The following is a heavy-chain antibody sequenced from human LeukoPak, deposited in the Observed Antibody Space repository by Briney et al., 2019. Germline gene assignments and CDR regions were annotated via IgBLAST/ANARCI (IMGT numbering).Heavy chain of an antibody. CDR2: IRYDGSNK. J-gene: IGHJ4*02. CDR1: GFTFSNYS. Sequence: GGSLRLSCAASGFTFSNYSMNWVRQAPGKGLEWVAFIRYDGSNKYYADSVKGRFTISRDNSKNTLYLQMNSLRAEDTAVYYCAKDNYYDSSGYLDYWGQGTLVTVSS. V-gene: IGHV3-30*02. CDR3: AKDNYYDSSGYLDY. D-gene: IGHD3-22*01.